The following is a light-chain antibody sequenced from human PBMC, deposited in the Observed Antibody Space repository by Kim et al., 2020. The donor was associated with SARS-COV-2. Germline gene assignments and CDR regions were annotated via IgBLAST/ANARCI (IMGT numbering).Light chain of an antibody. CDR3: QAWDSSTHV. J-gene: IGLJ1*01. V-gene: IGLV3-1*01. CDR2: QDS. CDR1: KLGDKY. Sequence: SYELTQPPSVSVSPGQTASITCSGDKLGDKYACWYQQKPGQSPVLVIYQDSKRPSGIPERFSGSNTGNTATLTISGTQAMDEADYYCQAWDSSTHVFGTETKVTVL.